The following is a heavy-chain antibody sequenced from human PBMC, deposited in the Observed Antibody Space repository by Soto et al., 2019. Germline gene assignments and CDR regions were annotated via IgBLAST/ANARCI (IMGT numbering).Heavy chain of an antibody. V-gene: IGHV3-33*01. CDR3: ARDDGGGTLDY. J-gene: IGHJ4*02. D-gene: IGHD3-16*01. CDR1: GFTLSSYG. CDR2: IWYDGSNK. Sequence: QVQLVESGGGVVQPGRSLRLSCAASGFTLSSYGMHWVRQAPGKGLEWVAVIWYDGSNKYYADSVKGRFTISRDNSKNTLYLQMNSLRAEDTAVYYCARDDGGGTLDYWGQGTLVTVSS.